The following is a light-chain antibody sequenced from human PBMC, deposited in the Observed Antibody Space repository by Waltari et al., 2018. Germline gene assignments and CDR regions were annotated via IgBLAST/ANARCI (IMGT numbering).Light chain of an antibody. CDR1: QSVLYSPNNKNY. J-gene: IGKJ3*01. CDR3: QQYYDTPLT. Sequence: DIVMTQSSDSLAVSLGERATINCKSSQSVLYSPNNKNYLAWYQQKPGQPPKLLIYWASTRESGVPDRFTGSGSGTDFTLAISSLQAEDVAVYYCQQYYDTPLTFGPGTKVDIK. CDR2: WAS. V-gene: IGKV4-1*01.